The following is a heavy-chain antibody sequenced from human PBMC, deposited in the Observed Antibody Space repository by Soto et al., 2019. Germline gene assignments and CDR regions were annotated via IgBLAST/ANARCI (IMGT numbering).Heavy chain of an antibody. Sequence: PGGSLRLSCAASGFTFTSYTMNWVRQAPGKGLEWVSSISSSSDYIYYADSMKGRVTISRDNAKNSLFLDMNSLTGEDTAVYYCARARVYATGPLDFWGQGXLVTVYS. V-gene: IGHV3-21*06. D-gene: IGHD6-13*01. CDR3: ARARVYATGPLDF. J-gene: IGHJ4*02. CDR1: GFTFTSYT. CDR2: ISSSSDYI.